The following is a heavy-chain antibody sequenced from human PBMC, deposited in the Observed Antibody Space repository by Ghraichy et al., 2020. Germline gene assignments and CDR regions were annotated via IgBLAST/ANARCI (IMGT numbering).Heavy chain of an antibody. V-gene: IGHV6-1*01. CDR3: AREGYSSGSNPYYYYGMDV. D-gene: IGHD6-19*01. CDR2: TYYRSKWYN. Sequence: SQTLSLTCAISGDSVSSNSAAWNWIRQSPSRGLEWLGRTYYRSKWYNDYAVSVKSRITINPDTSKNQFSLQLNSVTPEDTAVYYCAREGYSSGSNPYYYYGMDVWGQGTTVTVSS. J-gene: IGHJ6*02. CDR1: GDSVSSNSAA.